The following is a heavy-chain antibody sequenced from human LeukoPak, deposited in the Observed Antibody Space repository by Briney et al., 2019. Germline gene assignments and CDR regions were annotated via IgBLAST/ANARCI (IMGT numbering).Heavy chain of an antibody. CDR1: GGSISNGDHY. Sequence: SETLSLTCTVSGGSISNGDHYWSWIRQHPGKGLEWIGHIYYSGSTYYNPSLKSRGIISVETSKNQFSLKLSSVTAADTAVYYCANNRDLVGYSYGFIYGMDVWGQGTTVTVSS. J-gene: IGHJ6*02. CDR2: IYYSGST. D-gene: IGHD5-18*01. V-gene: IGHV4-31*03. CDR3: ANNRDLVGYSYGFIYGMDV.